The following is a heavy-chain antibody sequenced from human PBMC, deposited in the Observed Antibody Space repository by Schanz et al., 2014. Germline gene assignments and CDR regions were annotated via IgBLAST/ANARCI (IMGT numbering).Heavy chain of an antibody. Sequence: QVQLVESGGGLVKPGGSLRLSCAGSGFTFSNYYTSWIRQAPGKGLEWVAHISSTSRYTNYADSVKGRFIISRDSSKNTLFLQMNSLRAEDTAVYFCARDGGRDGYNLAFDVWGQGTLVTVSS. D-gene: IGHD5-12*01. V-gene: IGHV3-11*05. CDR3: ARDGGRDGYNLAFDV. CDR2: ISSTSRYT. J-gene: IGHJ3*01. CDR1: GFTFSNYY.